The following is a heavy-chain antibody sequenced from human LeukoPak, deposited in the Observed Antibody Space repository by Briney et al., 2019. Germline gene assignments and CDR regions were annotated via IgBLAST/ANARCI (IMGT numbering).Heavy chain of an antibody. CDR1: GGSISSYY. V-gene: IGHV4-59*01. D-gene: IGHD2-2*01. J-gene: IGHJ4*02. CDR3: ARGPYCRTTSCHYSFDY. Sequence: SETLSLTCTISGGSISSYYWSWIRQPPGKGLEWIGYIFYSGSTNYNPSLKSRVTISVDTSKNQFSLKLSPVTAADTAVYYCARGPYCRTTSCHYSFDYWGQGTLVTVSS. CDR2: IFYSGST.